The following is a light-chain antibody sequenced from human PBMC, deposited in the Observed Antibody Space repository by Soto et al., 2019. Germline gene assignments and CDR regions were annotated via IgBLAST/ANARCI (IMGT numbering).Light chain of an antibody. CDR3: QKSYTTPIN. V-gene: IGKV1-39*01. CDR2: AAS. J-gene: IGKJ5*01. Sequence: DIQMTHSPSSLSASVLYIVIITFRSSQTISSHLNWYQQKPGKAPNLLVYAASSLQSGVPSRFTGSGSGTDFTLTISSLQPEDFATYFCQKSYTTPINFGQGTRLEIK. CDR1: QTISSH.